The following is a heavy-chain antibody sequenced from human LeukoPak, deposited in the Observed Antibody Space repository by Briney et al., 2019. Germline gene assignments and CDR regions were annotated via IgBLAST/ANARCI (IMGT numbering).Heavy chain of an antibody. Sequence: GGSLRLSCAASGFALSNYWMSWVRQAPGKGLEWVANINQDGREKYFVDSVKGRFAISRDNAMNSLYLQMNSLRAEDTAVYYCARYGNGAWLAHYSFDIWGQGTMVTVSS. CDR3: ARYGNGAWLAHYSFDI. V-gene: IGHV3-7*01. CDR2: INQDGREK. D-gene: IGHD6-19*01. J-gene: IGHJ3*02. CDR1: GFALSNYW.